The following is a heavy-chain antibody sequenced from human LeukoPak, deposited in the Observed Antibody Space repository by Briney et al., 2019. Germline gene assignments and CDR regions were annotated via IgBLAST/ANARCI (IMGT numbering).Heavy chain of an antibody. CDR2: INPNSGGT. CDR3: ARHAMRMIRGAMSAFDI. V-gene: IGHV1-2*02. D-gene: IGHD3-10*01. J-gene: IGHJ3*02. CDR1: GYTFTGYY. Sequence: ASVKVSCKASGYTFTGYYMHWVRQAPGQGLEWMGWINPNSGGTNYVQKFQGRVTMTRDTSISTAYLQWSSLKASDTAMYYCARHAMRMIRGAMSAFDIWGQGTMVTVSS.